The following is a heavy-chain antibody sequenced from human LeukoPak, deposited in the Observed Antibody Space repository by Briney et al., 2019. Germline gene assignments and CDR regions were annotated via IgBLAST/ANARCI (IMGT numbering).Heavy chain of an antibody. CDR2: IKKDGSEK. Sequence: PSGGSLRLSCVASGFTSSAFWMSWVRRPPGKGLEWVANIKKDGSEKEYVDSVKGRFSIFRDNAKNSVFLQMNSLRAEDTAVYYCATFAGVVPCGLLLWGKGTTVIVSS. V-gene: IGHV3-7*01. CDR3: ATFAGVVPCGLLL. D-gene: IGHD2-2*01. CDR1: GFTSSAFW. J-gene: IGHJ6*04.